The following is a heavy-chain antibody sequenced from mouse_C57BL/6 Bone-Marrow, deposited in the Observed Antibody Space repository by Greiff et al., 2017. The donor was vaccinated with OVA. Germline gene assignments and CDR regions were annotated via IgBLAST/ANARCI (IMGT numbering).Heavy chain of an antibody. CDR1: GYAFTNYL. J-gene: IGHJ4*01. Sequence: QVQLKESGAELVRPGTSVKVSCKASGYAFTNYLIEWVKQRPGQGLEWIGVINPGSGGTNYNEKFKGKATLTADKSSSTAYMQLSSLTSEDSAVYFCAREWGAYGYGYAMDYWGQGTSVTVSS. V-gene: IGHV1-54*01. CDR2: INPGSGGT. D-gene: IGHD2-2*01. CDR3: AREWGAYGYGYAMDY.